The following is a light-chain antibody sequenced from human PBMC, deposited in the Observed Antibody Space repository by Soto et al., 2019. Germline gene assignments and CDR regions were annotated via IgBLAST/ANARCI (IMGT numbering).Light chain of an antibody. V-gene: IGKV1-5*03. CDR1: QSISTY. Sequence: DIQMTQSPSTLSASVGDRVTITCRASQSISTYLAWYRHKPGEAPKLLIYKASTLESGVASRLSGSGSGTDFTLTISSLQPDDFATYYCQPYNSDSRTFGQGTKV. CDR2: KAS. CDR3: QPYNSDSRT. J-gene: IGKJ1*01.